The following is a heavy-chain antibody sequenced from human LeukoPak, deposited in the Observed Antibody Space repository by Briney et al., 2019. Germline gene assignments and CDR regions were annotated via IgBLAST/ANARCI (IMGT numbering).Heavy chain of an antibody. CDR3: TTDKDFWGGYQDF. Sequence: GGSLRLSYVASGFTFTNAWMTWVRQAPGKGLEWVGRIKSKADGGTTDYVASVKGRFIISRNDSKDTMYRLMNSLKIEDTGVYYCTTDKDFWGGYQDFWGQGILVSVSS. D-gene: IGHD3-3*01. CDR1: GFTFTNAW. CDR2: IKSKADGGTT. V-gene: IGHV3-15*01. J-gene: IGHJ4*02.